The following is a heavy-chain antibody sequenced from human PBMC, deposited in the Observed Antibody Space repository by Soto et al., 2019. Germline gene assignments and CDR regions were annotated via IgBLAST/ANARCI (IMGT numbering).Heavy chain of an antibody. CDR3: ARLSRMYYYGLGTIPFYYYGLDV. CDR1: GGSISSYY. D-gene: IGHD3-10*01. Sequence: SETLSLTCTVSGGSISSYYGGWFRQPPGKGLEWIGKVDHSGSTNYNPSLKSRFTISADASNNHFSLKLSSVTAADTAVYYCARLSRMYYYGLGTIPFYYYGLDVWGQGTTVTVSS. J-gene: IGHJ6*02. CDR2: VDHSGST. V-gene: IGHV4-59*12.